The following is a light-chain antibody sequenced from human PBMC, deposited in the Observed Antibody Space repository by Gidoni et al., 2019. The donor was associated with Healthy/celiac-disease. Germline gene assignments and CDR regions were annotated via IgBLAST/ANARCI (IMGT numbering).Light chain of an antibody. CDR3: QQYNSYWT. Sequence: IQMTPSPSTLSASVGDRVTITCRASKSISSWLAWYKQKPGKDPKLLIYDASSLESGVPSRFSGSGSGTEFTLTISSLQPDDFATYYCQQYNSYWTFGQGTKVEIK. J-gene: IGKJ1*01. CDR1: KSISSW. V-gene: IGKV1-5*01. CDR2: DAS.